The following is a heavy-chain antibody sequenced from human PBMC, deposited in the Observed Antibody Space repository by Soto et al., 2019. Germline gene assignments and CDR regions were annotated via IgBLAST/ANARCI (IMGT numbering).Heavy chain of an antibody. CDR2: INRDGSER. CDR1: GFSFSSYW. CDR3: AIDYLLRGMDNWFDP. Sequence: EVQLVESGGDLVQPGGSLRLSCAASGFSFSSYWISWVRQAPGKGLEWVANINRDGSERYHIDSVQGRFTISRDNAKNSLYLQMNSLRAEDTAVYYCAIDYLLRGMDNWFDPWGQGTLVTVSS. D-gene: IGHD3-10*01. J-gene: IGHJ5*02. V-gene: IGHV3-7*05.